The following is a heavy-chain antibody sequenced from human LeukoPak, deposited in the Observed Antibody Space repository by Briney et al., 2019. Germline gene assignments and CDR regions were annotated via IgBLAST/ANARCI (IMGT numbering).Heavy chain of an antibody. D-gene: IGHD1-26*01. CDR2: ISSSSTTI. V-gene: IGHV3-48*01. CDR3: ARDSEQGFDY. Sequence: SGGSLRLPCAASGFTFSTYSMNWVRQAPGKGLEWVSYISSSSTTIYYADSVKGRFTISRDNAKNSLYLQMNSLRAEDTAVYYCARDSEQGFDYWGQGTLVTVSS. CDR1: GFTFSTYS. J-gene: IGHJ4*02.